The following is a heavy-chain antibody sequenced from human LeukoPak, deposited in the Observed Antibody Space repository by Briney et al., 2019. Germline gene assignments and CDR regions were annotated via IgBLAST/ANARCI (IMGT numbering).Heavy chain of an antibody. J-gene: IGHJ4*02. V-gene: IGHV3-21*01. CDR2: ISSSSSYI. D-gene: IGHD3-9*01. CDR1: GFTFSSYS. Sequence: GGSLRLSCAASGFTFSSYSMNWVRQAPGKGLEWVSSISSSSSYIYYADSVKGRFTISRDNAKNSLYLQMNSLRAEDTAVYYCARGHYDILTGYGPLDYWGQGTLVTVSS. CDR3: ARGHYDILTGYGPLDY.